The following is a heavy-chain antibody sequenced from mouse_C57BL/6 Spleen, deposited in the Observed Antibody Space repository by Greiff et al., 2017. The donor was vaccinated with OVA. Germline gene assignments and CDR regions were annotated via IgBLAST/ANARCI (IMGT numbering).Heavy chain of an antibody. D-gene: IGHD1-1*01. V-gene: IGHV1-15*01. CDR2: IDPEAGGT. J-gene: IGHJ2*01. Sequence: VQLQESGAELVRPGASVTLSCKASGYTFTDYEMHWVKQTPVHGLEWIGAIDPEAGGTAYNQKFKGKAILTADKSSRTAYMELRSLTSEDSAVYYCFITRGYWGQGTTLTVSS. CDR3: FITRGY. CDR1: GYTFTDYE.